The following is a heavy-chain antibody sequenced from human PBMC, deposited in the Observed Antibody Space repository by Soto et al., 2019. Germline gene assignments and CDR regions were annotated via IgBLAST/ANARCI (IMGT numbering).Heavy chain of an antibody. V-gene: IGHV1-18*04. J-gene: IGHJ6*02. D-gene: IGHD2-2*02. Sequence: QDQLVQSGAEVKKPGASVKISCEASGYTFTSHGISWVRQAPGQGLEWLGWISTYNSRTHYAQKVQGRVTMTTDTSTSTSYLDLRSLTFDDTAVYYCERARYCDSPSCYKHYYYGMYTWGQGTTVTFSS. CDR2: ISTYNSRT. CDR1: GYTFTSHG. CDR3: ERARYCDSPSCYKHYYYGMYT.